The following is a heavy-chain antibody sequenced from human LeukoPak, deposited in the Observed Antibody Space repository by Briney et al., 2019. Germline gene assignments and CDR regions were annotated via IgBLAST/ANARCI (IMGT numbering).Heavy chain of an antibody. V-gene: IGHV4-59*01. Sequence: SETLSFTGTVSGGSISSYYWSWIRQPPGKGLEWIGYIYYSGSTNYNPSLMSRVTISVDTPKNQFSLKLSSVTAADTAVYYCARAHYGDTNWFDPWGQGTLVTVSS. CDR2: IYYSGST. D-gene: IGHD4-17*01. J-gene: IGHJ5*02. CDR3: ARAHYGDTNWFDP. CDR1: GGSISSYY.